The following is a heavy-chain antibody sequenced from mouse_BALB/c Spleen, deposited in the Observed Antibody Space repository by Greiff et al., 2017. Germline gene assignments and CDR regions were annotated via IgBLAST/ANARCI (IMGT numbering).Heavy chain of an antibody. CDR3: ARGRGITPLYWYFDV. CDR2: ISSGGGST. CDR1: GFAFSSYD. J-gene: IGHJ1*01. V-gene: IGHV5-12-1*01. Sequence: EVKVVESGGGLVKPGGSLKLSCAASGFAFSSYDMSWVRQTPEKRLEWVAYISSGGGSTYYPDTVKGRFTISRDNAKNTLYLQMSSLKSEDTAMYYCARGRGITPLYWYFDVWGAGATVTVSS. D-gene: IGHD1-1*01.